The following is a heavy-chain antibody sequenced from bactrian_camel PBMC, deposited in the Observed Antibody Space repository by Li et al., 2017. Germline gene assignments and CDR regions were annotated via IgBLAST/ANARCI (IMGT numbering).Heavy chain of an antibody. Sequence: HVQLVESGGGTVQTGGSRRLSCEVSGTTGSGYCVAWFRQIQGSEREGVASISKDDGSTKFSADSVKGRLTISRDNAKNTLYLQLDSLKPDDSAMYYCAADALLARQVCGYWGPGTQVTVS. CDR3: AADALLARQVCGY. CDR1: GTTGSGYC. D-gene: IGHD1*01. V-gene: IGHV3S1*01. J-gene: IGHJ6*01. CDR2: ISKDDGST.